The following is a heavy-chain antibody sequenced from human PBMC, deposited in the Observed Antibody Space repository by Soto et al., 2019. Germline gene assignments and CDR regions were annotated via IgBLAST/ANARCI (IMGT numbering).Heavy chain of an antibody. CDR2: IHHSGST. V-gene: IGHV4-34*02. CDR1: GGSFSDYY. Sequence: QVQLQQRGAGLLKPSETLSLTCAVLGGSFSDYYWTWIRQPPGQGREWIGEIHHSGSTSYNPSLKCRLTLSVDTSTKEFSLNLSSVTAADTAAYHCVRGRAFMSRVAFDIWGQGTMVTVSS. CDR3: VRGRAFMSRVAFDI. J-gene: IGHJ3*02. D-gene: IGHD1-26*01.